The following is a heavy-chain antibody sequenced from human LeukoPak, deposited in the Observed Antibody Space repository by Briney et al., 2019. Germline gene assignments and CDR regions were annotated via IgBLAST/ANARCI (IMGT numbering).Heavy chain of an antibody. V-gene: IGHV3-21*01. CDR1: GFTFSSYS. D-gene: IGHD3/OR15-3a*01. CDR3: ARDMDYPVEYYYYYVDV. Sequence: PGGSLRLSCAASGFTFSSYSMNWVRQAPGKGLEWVSSISSSSSYIYYADSLKGRFTISRDNAKNSLYLQMNSLRAEDTAVYYCARDMDYPVEYYYYYVDVWGKGTTVTVSS. J-gene: IGHJ6*03. CDR2: ISSSSSYI.